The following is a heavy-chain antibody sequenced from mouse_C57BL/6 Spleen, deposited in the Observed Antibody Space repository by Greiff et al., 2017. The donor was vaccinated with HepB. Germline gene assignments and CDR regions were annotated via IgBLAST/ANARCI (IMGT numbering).Heavy chain of an antibody. V-gene: IGHV2-9-1*01. J-gene: IGHJ2*01. CDR3: ARKRGAGTSDYFDY. Sequence: VHLVESGPGLVAPSQSLSITCTVSGFSLTSYAISWVRQPPGKGLEWLGVIWTGGGTNYNSALKSRLSISKDNSKSQVFLKMNSLQTDDTARYYCARKRGAGTSDYFDYWGQGTTLTVSS. CDR1: GFSLTSYA. D-gene: IGHD4-1*01. CDR2: IWTGGGT.